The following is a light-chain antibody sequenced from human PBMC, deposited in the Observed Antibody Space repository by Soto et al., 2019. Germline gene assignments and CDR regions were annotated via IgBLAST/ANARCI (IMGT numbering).Light chain of an antibody. V-gene: IGLV2-14*01. CDR2: EVI. J-gene: IGLJ2*01. CDR3: SSYTSSSTLV. Sequence: QSALTQPASVSASPGQSITISCTGTNSDVGGYNYVSWYQQHPGKTPKLIIYEVINRPSGVSNRFSGSKSGNTASLTISGLQADDEAEFFCSSYTSSSTLVFGGGTKVTVL. CDR1: NSDVGGYNY.